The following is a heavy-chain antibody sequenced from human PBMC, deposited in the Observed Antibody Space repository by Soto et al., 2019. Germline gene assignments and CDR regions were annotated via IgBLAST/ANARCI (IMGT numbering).Heavy chain of an antibody. V-gene: IGHV1-69*13. CDR3: ARVGCSGGSCYSGSSNFDY. Sequence: SVKVSCKASGGTFSSYAISWVRQAPGQGLEWMGGIIPIFGTANYAQKFQGRVTITADESTSTAYMELSSLRSEDTAVYYCARVGCSGGSCYSGSSNFDYWGQGTLVTVSS. D-gene: IGHD2-15*01. CDR1: GGTFSSYA. CDR2: IIPIFGTA. J-gene: IGHJ4*02.